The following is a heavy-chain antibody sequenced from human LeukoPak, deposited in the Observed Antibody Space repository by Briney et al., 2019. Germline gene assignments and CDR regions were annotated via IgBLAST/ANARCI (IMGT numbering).Heavy chain of an antibody. CDR3: ARTSTVTTGSWFDP. D-gene: IGHD4-17*01. CDR2: IYYSGST. V-gene: IGHV4-59*01. J-gene: IGHJ5*02. Sequence: SETLSLTCTVPGGSISSYYWSWIRQPPGKGLEWIGYIYYSGSTNYNPSLKSRVTISVDTSKNQFSLKLSSVTAADTAVYYCARTSTVTTGSWFDPWGQGTLVTVSS. CDR1: GGSISSYY.